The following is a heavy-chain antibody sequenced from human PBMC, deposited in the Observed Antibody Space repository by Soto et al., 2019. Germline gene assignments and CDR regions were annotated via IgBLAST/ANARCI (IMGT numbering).Heavy chain of an antibody. CDR3: AKVRKQYGDYDY. Sequence: GGSLRLSCAASGFTFSSYAMSWVRQAPGKGLEWVSAISADGASTYFAKSVKGRFTSSRDNSKNTLYLQMNSLRAEETAVYYCAKVRKQYGDYDYWGQGTLVTVSS. D-gene: IGHD4-17*01. V-gene: IGHV3-23*01. J-gene: IGHJ4*02. CDR1: GFTFSSYA. CDR2: ISADGAST.